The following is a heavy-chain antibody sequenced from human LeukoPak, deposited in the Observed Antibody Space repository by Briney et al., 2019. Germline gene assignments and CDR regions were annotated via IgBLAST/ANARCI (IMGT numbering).Heavy chain of an antibody. Sequence: GGSLRLSCAASGFTFSSYGMHWVRQAPGKGLEWVAVIWYDGSNKYYADSVKGRFTISRDNSKNTLYLQMNSLRAEGTAVYYCARDGPGLQPYYYGMDVWGQGTTVTVSS. CDR1: GFTFSSYG. V-gene: IGHV3-33*01. CDR2: IWYDGSNK. J-gene: IGHJ6*02. D-gene: IGHD4-11*01. CDR3: ARDGPGLQPYYYGMDV.